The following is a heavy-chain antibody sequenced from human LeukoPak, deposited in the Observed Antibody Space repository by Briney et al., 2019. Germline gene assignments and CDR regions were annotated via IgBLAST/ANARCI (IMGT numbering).Heavy chain of an antibody. CDR1: GGSFSGYY. D-gene: IGHD1-1*01. Sequence: SETLSLTCAVYGGSFSGYYWSWIRQPPGKGLEWIGEINHSGSTNYNPSLKSRVTISVDTSKNQFSLKLSSVTAADTAVYYCARELERRGGVAPWGQGTLVTVSS. J-gene: IGHJ5*02. V-gene: IGHV4-34*01. CDR3: ARELERRGGVAP. CDR2: INHSGST.